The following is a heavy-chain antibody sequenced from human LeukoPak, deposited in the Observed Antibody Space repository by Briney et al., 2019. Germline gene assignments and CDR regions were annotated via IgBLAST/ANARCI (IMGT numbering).Heavy chain of an antibody. CDR2: INPGGGST. CDR1: GGTFSSYA. CDR3: VRENYYDSSGYYSGCFDP. V-gene: IGHV1-46*01. D-gene: IGHD3-22*01. J-gene: IGHJ5*02. Sequence: ASVKVSCKASGGTFSSYAISWVRQAPGQGLEWMGIINPGGGSTSYAQKFQGRVTMTRDMSTSTVYMELSSLRSEDTAMYYCVRENYYDSSGYYSGCFDPWGQGTLVTVSS.